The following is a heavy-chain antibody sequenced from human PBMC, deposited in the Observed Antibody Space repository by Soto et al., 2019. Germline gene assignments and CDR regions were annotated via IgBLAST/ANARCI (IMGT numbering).Heavy chain of an antibody. J-gene: IGHJ6*02. D-gene: IGHD6-13*01. CDR2: IYWDDDK. Sequence: QITLKESGPTLVKPTQTLTLTCTFSGFSLSTSGVGVAWIRQPPGKALEWLALIYWDDDKRYSPSLKSRLTITKDTSKNRVILTKTSRDPVDTATYDCAHYFRVAAASTSYYYGMDVWGQGTTVTGAS. CDR3: AHYFRVAAASTSYYYGMDV. CDR1: GFSLSTSGVG. V-gene: IGHV2-5*02.